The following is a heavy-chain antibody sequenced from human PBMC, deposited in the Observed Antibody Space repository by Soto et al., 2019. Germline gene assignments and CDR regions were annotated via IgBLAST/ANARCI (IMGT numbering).Heavy chain of an antibody. CDR1: GGTFSSYA. V-gene: IGHV1-69*13. D-gene: IGHD6-13*01. J-gene: IGHJ5*02. Sequence: SVKVSFKASGGTFSSYAISWVRQAPGQGLEWMGGIIPIFGTANYAQKFQGRVTITADESTSTAYMELSSLRSEDTAVYYCARTGIAAAGTWFDPWGQGTLVTVSS. CDR2: IIPIFGTA. CDR3: ARTGIAAAGTWFDP.